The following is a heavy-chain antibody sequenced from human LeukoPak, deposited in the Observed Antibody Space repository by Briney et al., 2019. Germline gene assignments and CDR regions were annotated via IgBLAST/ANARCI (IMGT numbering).Heavy chain of an antibody. J-gene: IGHJ4*01. CDR1: GYSFNTYW. Sequence: GESLKIPCKGSGYSFNTYWIAWVRQLPGKGLEWMGMIFLGESNIRYSPYLQGQVTISADKSTGTAYLQWTSLKASDSAMYYCARQGTAPSDYRGDGTLVTVSS. V-gene: IGHV5-51*01. CDR3: ARQGTAPSDY. CDR2: IFLGESNI. D-gene: IGHD2-21*02.